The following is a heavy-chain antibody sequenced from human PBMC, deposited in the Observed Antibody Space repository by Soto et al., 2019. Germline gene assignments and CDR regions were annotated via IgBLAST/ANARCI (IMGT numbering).Heavy chain of an antibody. CDR1: GFPFTSYG. J-gene: IGHJ6*02. D-gene: IGHD2-2*01. CDR3: ARIGGYCSSTSCYEYGLDV. Sequence: GSLRLSWAASGFPFTSYGGHWVRQAPVKGLVWVSRIDFDGTQTDYADSVKGRFTISRDNAKKTVYLQMTSLRAEDTAMYYCARIGGYCSSTSCYEYGLDVWGQGTTVTVSS. CDR2: IDFDGTQT. V-gene: IGHV3-74*01.